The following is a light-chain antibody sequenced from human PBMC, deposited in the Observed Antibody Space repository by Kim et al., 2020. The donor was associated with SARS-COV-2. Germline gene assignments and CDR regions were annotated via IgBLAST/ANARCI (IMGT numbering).Light chain of an antibody. V-gene: IGLV3-1*01. CDR2: QDS. J-gene: IGLJ2*01. Sequence: GTPGQTASITCSGDKLGDKYACWYQQKPGRSPVLVIYQDSKRPSGIPERFSGSNSGNTATLTISGTQAMDEADYYCQAWDSSLVVFGGGTQLTVL. CDR3: QAWDSSLVV. CDR1: KLGDKY.